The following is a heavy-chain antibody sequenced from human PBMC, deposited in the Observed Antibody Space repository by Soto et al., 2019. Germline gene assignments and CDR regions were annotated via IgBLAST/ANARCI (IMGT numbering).Heavy chain of an antibody. J-gene: IGHJ4*02. CDR2: IYYSGST. D-gene: IGHD2-2*01. CDR1: GGSISNYY. CDR3: ARAVLPATAPFDY. Sequence: SETLSLTCIVSGGSISNYYWSWIRQPPGKGLEWIGYIYYSGSTNYNPSLQSRVTISVDTSKNQFSLKLSSVTAADTAVYYCARAVLPATAPFDYWGQGTLVTSPQ. V-gene: IGHV4-59*01.